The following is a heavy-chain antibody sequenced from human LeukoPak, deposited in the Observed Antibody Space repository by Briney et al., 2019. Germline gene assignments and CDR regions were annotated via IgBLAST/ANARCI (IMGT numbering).Heavy chain of an antibody. J-gene: IGHJ4*02. V-gene: IGHV3-23*01. D-gene: IGHD1-26*01. CDR2: ISGSGGST. Sequence: GGSLRLSCAASGFTFSSCAMSWVRQAPGKGLEWVSAISGSGGSTYYADSVKGRFTISRDNSKNTLYLQMNSLRAEDTAVYYCAKDLKWELPSSANYWGQGTLVTVSS. CDR1: GFTFSSCA. CDR3: AKDLKWELPSSANY.